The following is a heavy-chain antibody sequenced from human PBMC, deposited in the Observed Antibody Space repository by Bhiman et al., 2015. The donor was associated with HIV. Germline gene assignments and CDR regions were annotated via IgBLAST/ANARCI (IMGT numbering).Heavy chain of an antibody. CDR3: ARNYDYYDSSGYSFDY. CDR1: GFTFSDFY. J-gene: IGHJ4*02. Sequence: QVQVVESGGGLVKPGGSLRLSCAASGFTFSDFYMSWIRQAPGKGLEWVSYISSSGSTIYYAHSVKGRFTISRDNAKNSLYLQMNSLRAEDTAVYYCARNYDYYDSSGYSFDYWGQGTLVTVSS. V-gene: IGHV3-11*04. D-gene: IGHD3-22*01. CDR2: ISSSGSTI.